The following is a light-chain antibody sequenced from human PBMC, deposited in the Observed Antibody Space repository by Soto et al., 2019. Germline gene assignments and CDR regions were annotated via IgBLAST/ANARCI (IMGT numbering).Light chain of an antibody. J-gene: IGLJ2*01. CDR3: SSYTSSSTLV. Sequence: QSALTQPASVSGSPGQSITISCTGTSSDVGGHNYVSWYQQHPGKAPKLMIYEVSYRPSGVSNRFSGSKSGNTASLTISGLQAEDEADYYCSSYTSSSTLVFGGGTKLTGL. CDR1: SSDVGGHNY. CDR2: EVS. V-gene: IGLV2-14*01.